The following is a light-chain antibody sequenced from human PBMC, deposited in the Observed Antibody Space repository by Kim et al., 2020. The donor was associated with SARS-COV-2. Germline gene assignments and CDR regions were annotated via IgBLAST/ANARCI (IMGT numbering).Light chain of an antibody. Sequence: AFRHRGRSKRQGDSHTRYYQSLYPQKPGQAPVRVIYGQNSRPSGIPDLFSGSSSGNTAYLTITGDQAEDAADYYCISRYSSGKLWVFGGGTQLTVL. CDR1: SHTRYY. V-gene: IGLV3-19*01. CDR3: ISRYSSGKLWV. CDR2: GQN. J-gene: IGLJ2*01.